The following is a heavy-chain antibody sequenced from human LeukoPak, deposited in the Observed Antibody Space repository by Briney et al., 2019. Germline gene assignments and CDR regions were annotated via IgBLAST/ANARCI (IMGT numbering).Heavy chain of an antibody. J-gene: IGHJ4*02. V-gene: IGHV4-59*01. Sequence: SETLSLTCRVSGDSFTSYYWSWIRQPPGKGLEWIGYIYYSGNTNYNPSLKSRVTISADTSKNQFSLKLSSVTAADTAVYYCARGRYSYATWGQGTLVTVSS. CDR3: ARGRYSYAT. D-gene: IGHD5-18*01. CDR1: GDSFTSYY. CDR2: IYYSGNT.